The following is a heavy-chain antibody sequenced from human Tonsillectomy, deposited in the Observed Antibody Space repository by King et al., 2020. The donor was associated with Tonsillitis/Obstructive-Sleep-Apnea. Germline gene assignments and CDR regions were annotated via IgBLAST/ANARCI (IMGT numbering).Heavy chain of an antibody. CDR2: IYYSGST. Sequence: QLQESGPGLVKPSETLSLTCTVSGGSISSYYWSWIRQPPGKGLEWIGYIYYSGSTNYNPSLKSRVTISVDTSKNQFSLKLSSVTAADTAVYDCARGRGYYDSSGYYVDYYYYYMDVWGKGTTVTVSS. V-gene: IGHV4-59*01. J-gene: IGHJ6*03. D-gene: IGHD3-22*01. CDR1: GGSISSYY. CDR3: ARGRGYYDSSGYYVDYYYYYMDV.